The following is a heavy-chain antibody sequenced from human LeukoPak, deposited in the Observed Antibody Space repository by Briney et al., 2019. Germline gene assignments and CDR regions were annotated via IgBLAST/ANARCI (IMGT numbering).Heavy chain of an antibody. J-gene: IGHJ4*02. CDR2: MYYGGNP. CDR1: GYSIRSGYF. D-gene: IGHD4-11*01. Sequence: SETLSLTCTVSGYSIRSGYFWGWIRQPPGKGLEWVGSMYYGGNPNYNPSLKSRVTISLDTSKNQLSLNLRSVTVADTAVYYCVRDDYNNYGDGRGQRTLVTVSS. V-gene: IGHV4-38-2*02. CDR3: VRDDYNNYGDG.